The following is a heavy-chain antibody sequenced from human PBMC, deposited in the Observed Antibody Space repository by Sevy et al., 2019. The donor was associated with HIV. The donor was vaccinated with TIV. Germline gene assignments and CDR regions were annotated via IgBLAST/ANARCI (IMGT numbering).Heavy chain of an antibody. V-gene: IGHV3-30-3*01. Sequence: GGSLRLSCAASGFTFSSYAMHWVRQAPGKGLEWVAVISYDGSNKYYADSVKGRFTISRDNSKNTLYLQMNSLRAEDTAVYYCARGRRYNWNPYGYFDYWGQGTLVIVSS. CDR1: GFTFSSYA. D-gene: IGHD1-20*01. CDR3: ARGRRYNWNPYGYFDY. J-gene: IGHJ4*02. CDR2: ISYDGSNK.